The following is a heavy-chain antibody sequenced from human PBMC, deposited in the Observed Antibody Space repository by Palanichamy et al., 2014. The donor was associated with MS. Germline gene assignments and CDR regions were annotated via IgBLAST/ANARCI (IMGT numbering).Heavy chain of an antibody. V-gene: IGHV1-18*04. J-gene: IGHJ4*02. CDR3: ATGGRGSPSDFDY. Sequence: VQLVQSGAEVEERRGASVKVSCKASGYTFTSYGISWVRQAPGQGLEWMGWISAYNGNTNYAQKLQGRVTMTTDTSTSTAYMELRSLRSDDTAVYYCATGGRGSPSDFDYWGQGTLVTVSS. D-gene: IGHD2-15*01. CDR1: GYTFTSYG. CDR2: ISAYNGNT.